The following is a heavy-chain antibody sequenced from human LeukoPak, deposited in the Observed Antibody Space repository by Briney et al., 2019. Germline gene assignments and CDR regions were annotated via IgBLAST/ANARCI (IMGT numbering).Heavy chain of an antibody. Sequence: SETLSLTCTVSGGSISSYYWSWIRQPAGKGLEWIGRIYISGSTNYNPSLKSRVTMSVDTSKNQFSLKLSSVTAADTAVYYCARESRDYYYYGMDVWGQGTTVTVSS. CDR3: ARESRDYYYYGMDV. CDR2: IYISGST. V-gene: IGHV4-4*07. CDR1: GGSISSYY. J-gene: IGHJ6*02.